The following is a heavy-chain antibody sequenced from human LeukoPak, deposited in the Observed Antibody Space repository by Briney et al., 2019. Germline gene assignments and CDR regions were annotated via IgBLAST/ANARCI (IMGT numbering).Heavy chain of an antibody. CDR1: GSTFISYG. CDR2: ISAYNGNT. D-gene: IGHD3-10*01. CDR3: ARHYFGSGSPYYFDY. Sequence: APVKVSCKASGSTFISYGINWVRQAPGQGLEWMGWISAYNGNTIYAQNLQGRVTMTTDTSTSIVYMELRSLRSDDTAVYYCARHYFGSGSPYYFDYWGQGTLVTVSS. V-gene: IGHV1-18*01. J-gene: IGHJ4*02.